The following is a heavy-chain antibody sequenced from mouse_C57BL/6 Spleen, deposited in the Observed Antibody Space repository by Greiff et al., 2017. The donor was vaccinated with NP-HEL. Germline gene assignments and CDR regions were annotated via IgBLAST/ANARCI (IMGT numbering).Heavy chain of an antibody. CDR2: ISNGGGST. J-gene: IGHJ2*01. V-gene: IGHV5-12*01. CDR1: GFTFSDYY. Sequence: EVQLVESGGGLVQPGGSLKLSCAASGFTFSDYYMYWVRQTPEKRLEWVAYISNGGGSTYYPDTVKGRFTISRDNAKNTLYLQMSRLKSEDTAMYYCARQDYDYGYFDYWGQGTTLTVSS. D-gene: IGHD2-4*01. CDR3: ARQDYDYGYFDY.